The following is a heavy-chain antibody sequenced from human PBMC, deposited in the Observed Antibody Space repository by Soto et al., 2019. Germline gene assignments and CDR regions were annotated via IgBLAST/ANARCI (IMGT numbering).Heavy chain of an antibody. V-gene: IGHV3-30*18. D-gene: IGHD4-17*01. Sequence: QVQLVESGGGVVQPGRSLRLSCAASGFTFSSYGMHWVRQAPGKGLEWVAVISYDGSNKYYADSVKGRFTISRDNSKNTLYLQMNTLRAEDTAVYYCAKGCPDYGDYVSNDYWGQGTLVTVSS. J-gene: IGHJ4*02. CDR3: AKGCPDYGDYVSNDY. CDR2: ISYDGSNK. CDR1: GFTFSSYG.